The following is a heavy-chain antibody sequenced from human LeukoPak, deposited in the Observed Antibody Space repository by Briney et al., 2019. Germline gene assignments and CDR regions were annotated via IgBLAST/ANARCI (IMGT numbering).Heavy chain of an antibody. CDR2: INYGGSTI. J-gene: IGHJ6*02. Sequence: GGSLRLSCAASGFTFSSYEMIWVRQAPGKGLEWVSYINYGGSTIYYADSVKGRFTISRDNAKNSLYLQMNSLRAEDTGVYYCARLGQEPRTKYYGLDVWGQGTTVTVSS. CDR1: GFTFSSYE. D-gene: IGHD1-26*01. V-gene: IGHV3-48*03. CDR3: ARLGQEPRTKYYGLDV.